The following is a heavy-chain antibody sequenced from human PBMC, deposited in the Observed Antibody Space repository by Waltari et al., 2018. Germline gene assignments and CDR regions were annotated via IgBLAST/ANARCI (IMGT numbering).Heavy chain of an antibody. Sequence: HVQLVQSGAEVKKPGASVKDSCTASGYTLTSYDINWLRQATGQGLEWMGWMNPNSGNTGYAQKFQGRVTMTRNTSISTAYMELSSLRSEDTAVYYCARSLNYDFWSGPYYYMDVWGKGTTVTVSS. CDR3: ARSLNYDFWSGPYYYMDV. D-gene: IGHD3-3*01. J-gene: IGHJ6*03. CDR2: MNPNSGNT. CDR1: GYTLTSYD. V-gene: IGHV1-8*01.